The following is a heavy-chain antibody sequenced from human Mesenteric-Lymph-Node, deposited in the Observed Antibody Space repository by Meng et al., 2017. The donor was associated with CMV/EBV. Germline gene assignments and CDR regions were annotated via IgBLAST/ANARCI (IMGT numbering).Heavy chain of an antibody. CDR1: AFSNEY. J-gene: IGHJ4*02. D-gene: IGHD3-10*01. V-gene: IGHV4-34*01. CDR3: AGTGKRKYYYASGTYSFDS. Sequence: AFSNEYGDGLHQPPGKGLEWIGEINRNGSTNYSPSLKSRVTISLDTSKNQFSLKLSSVTAADTAVYYCAGTGKRKYYYASGTYSFDSWGQGTLVTVSS. CDR2: INRNGST.